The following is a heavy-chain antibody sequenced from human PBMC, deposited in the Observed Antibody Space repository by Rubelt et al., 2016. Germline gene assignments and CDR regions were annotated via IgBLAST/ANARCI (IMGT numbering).Heavy chain of an antibody. J-gene: IGHJ4*02. CDR3: ATSSYSNYAFNI. D-gene: IGHD4-11*01. Sequence: ASGFTFSSYGMHWVRQAPGKGLEWVAVIWYDGSNKYSADSVKGRFTISRDNSKNTLYLQMNSLRAVDTAVYYCATSSYSNYAFNIWGQGTLVTVSS. V-gene: IGHV3-30*19. CDR1: GFTFSSYG. CDR2: IWYDGSNK.